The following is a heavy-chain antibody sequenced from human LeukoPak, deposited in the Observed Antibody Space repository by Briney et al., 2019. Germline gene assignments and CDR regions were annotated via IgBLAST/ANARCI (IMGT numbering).Heavy chain of an antibody. CDR2: INHGGTT. Sequence: PSETLSLTCAVYGGSFSGFYWSWIRLPPGKGLEWIGEINHGGTTNYSPSLKSRVTISVDTSKNQFSLKLSSVTAADTAVYYCARGPSRGTPYSHVFDIWGQGTMVTVSS. CDR3: ARGPSRGTPYSHVFDI. V-gene: IGHV4-34*01. J-gene: IGHJ3*02. D-gene: IGHD1-1*01. CDR1: GGSFSGFY.